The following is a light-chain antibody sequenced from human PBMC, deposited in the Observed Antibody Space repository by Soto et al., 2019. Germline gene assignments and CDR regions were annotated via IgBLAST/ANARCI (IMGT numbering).Light chain of an antibody. J-gene: IGLJ1*01. CDR1: SSDVGGYNY. CDR3: SSYTSSSTIFV. Sequence: SVLTQPASVSGSPGQSITISCTGTSSDVGGYNYVSWYQQHPGKAPKLMIYEVSNRPSGVSNRFSGSKSGNTASLTISGLQAEDEADYYCSSYTSSSTIFVFGPGTKLIVL. CDR2: EVS. V-gene: IGLV2-14*01.